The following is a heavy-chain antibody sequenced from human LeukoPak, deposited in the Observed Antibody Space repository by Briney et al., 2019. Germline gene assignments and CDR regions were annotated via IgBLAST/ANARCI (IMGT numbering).Heavy chain of an antibody. J-gene: IGHJ4*02. Sequence: RGSLRLSCAASGFTFSSYWMHWVRQAPGKGLVWVSRINSDGSSTSYADSVKGRFTISRDNAKNTLYLQMNSLRAEDTAVYYCARASLSRDGYNPDYWGQGTLVTVSS. CDR2: INSDGSST. V-gene: IGHV3-74*01. CDR3: ARASLSRDGYNPDY. D-gene: IGHD5-24*01. CDR1: GFTFSSYW.